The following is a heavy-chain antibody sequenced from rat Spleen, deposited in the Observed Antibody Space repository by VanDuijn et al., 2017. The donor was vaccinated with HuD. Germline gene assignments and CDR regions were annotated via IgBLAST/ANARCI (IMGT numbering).Heavy chain of an antibody. CDR2: ISSSGGST. Sequence: EVQLVESGGGLVQPGRSMKLSCVVSGFTFSNYYMAWVRQAPTKGLEWVASISSSGGSTYYRDSVKGRFTISRDNAESTLYLQMDSLRSEATATYYCASLMYTPDYLGVMDVWGQGASVTVSS. V-gene: IGHV5-25*01. J-gene: IGHJ4*01. CDR3: ASLMYTPDYLGVMDV. CDR1: GFTFSNYY. D-gene: IGHD1-6*01.